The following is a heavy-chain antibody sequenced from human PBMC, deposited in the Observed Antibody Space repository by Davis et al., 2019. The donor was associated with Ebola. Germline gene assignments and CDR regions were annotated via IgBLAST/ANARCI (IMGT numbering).Heavy chain of an antibody. CDR1: GFTFSSHW. Sequence: GESLKISCAASGFTFSSHWMHWVRQAPGKGLVWVSRINSDGSRTTYADSVKGRFTISRDNAKNTLYLQMNSLRSTDTAVYYCARVGCSGGSCYGLDVWGQGTTVTVSS. V-gene: IGHV3-74*01. D-gene: IGHD2-15*01. CDR2: INSDGSRT. J-gene: IGHJ6*02. CDR3: ARVGCSGGSCYGLDV.